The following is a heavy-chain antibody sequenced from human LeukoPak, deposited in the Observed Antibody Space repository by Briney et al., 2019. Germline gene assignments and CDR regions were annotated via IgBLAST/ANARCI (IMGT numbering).Heavy chain of an antibody. CDR1: GGSISSYY. CDR2: IYYSGST. V-gene: IGHV4-59*01. Sequence: PSETLSLTCTVSGGSISSYYWSWIRQPPGKGLEWIGYIYYSGSTNYNPSLKSRVTISVDTSKNQFSLKLSSVTAADTAVYYCARVYYDYVWGSSHPDYFDYWGQGTLVTVSS. D-gene: IGHD3-16*01. CDR3: ARVYYDYVWGSSHPDYFDY. J-gene: IGHJ4*02.